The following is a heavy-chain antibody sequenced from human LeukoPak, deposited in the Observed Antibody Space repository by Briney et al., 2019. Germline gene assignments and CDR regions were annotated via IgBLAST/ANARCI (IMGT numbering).Heavy chain of an antibody. D-gene: IGHD6-13*01. Sequence: GGSLRLSCAASGFTFSGYAMSWVRRAPGKGLQWVSGITGSGGRTYYADSVKGRFTISRDNPKNTLYLQMNSLRAEDTAVYHCAKSQSSSWNSAEEWGQGTLVTVSS. CDR1: GFTFSGYA. J-gene: IGHJ4*02. CDR3: AKSQSSSWNSAEE. V-gene: IGHV3-23*01. CDR2: ITGSGGRT.